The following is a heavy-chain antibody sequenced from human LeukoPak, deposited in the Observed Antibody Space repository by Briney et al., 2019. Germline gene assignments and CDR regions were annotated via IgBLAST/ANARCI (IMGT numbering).Heavy chain of an antibody. V-gene: IGHV3-11*01. J-gene: IGHJ4*02. D-gene: IGHD3-9*01. Sequence: KPGGSLRLSCAASGFTFSDYYMSWIRQAPGKGLEWVSYISSSGSTIYYADSVKGRFTISRDNAKNSLYLQMNSLRAEDTAVYYCARDLSGGKLRYFDWLPPDYWGQGTLVTVSS. CDR2: ISSSGSTI. CDR3: ARDLSGGKLRYFDWLPPDY. CDR1: GFTFSDYY.